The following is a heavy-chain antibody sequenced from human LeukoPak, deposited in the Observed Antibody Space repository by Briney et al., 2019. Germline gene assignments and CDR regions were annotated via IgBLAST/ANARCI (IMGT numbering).Heavy chain of an antibody. CDR1: GGTFSSYA. CDR3: AREGDGYNYNY. J-gene: IGHJ4*02. D-gene: IGHD5-24*01. Sequence: SVKVSCEASGGTFSSYAISWVRQAPGQGLEWMGRIIPIFGTANYTQKFQGRVTITTDESTSTAYMELSSLRSEDTAVYYCAREGDGYNYNYWGQGTLVTVSS. CDR2: IIPIFGTA. V-gene: IGHV1-69*05.